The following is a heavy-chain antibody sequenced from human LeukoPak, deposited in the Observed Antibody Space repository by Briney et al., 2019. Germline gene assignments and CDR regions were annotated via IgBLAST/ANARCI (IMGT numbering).Heavy chain of an antibody. J-gene: IGHJ4*02. CDR3: ARGPTAMVTRFDY. D-gene: IGHD5-18*01. Sequence: SVKVSCKASGGTFSSYAISRVRQAPGQGLEWMGGIIPIFGTANYAQKFQGRVTITADESTSTAYMELSSLRSEDTAVYYCARGPTAMVTRFDYWGQGTLVTVSS. CDR1: GGTFSSYA. V-gene: IGHV1-69*13. CDR2: IIPIFGTA.